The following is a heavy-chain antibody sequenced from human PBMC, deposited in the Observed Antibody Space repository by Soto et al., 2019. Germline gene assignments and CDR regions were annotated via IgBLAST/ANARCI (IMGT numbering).Heavy chain of an antibody. Sequence: QVQLVQSGAEVKKPGASVKVSCKASGYTFTSYAMHWVRQAPGQRLEWMGWINAGNGNTKYSQKFQGRVTITRDTPASTAYMELSSLRSEDTAVYYCAYGQRLWLGIGDNPLLDYWGQGTLVTVSS. CDR2: INAGNGNT. CDR3: AYGQRLWLGIGDNPLLDY. J-gene: IGHJ4*02. V-gene: IGHV1-3*01. CDR1: GYTFTSYA. D-gene: IGHD6-19*01.